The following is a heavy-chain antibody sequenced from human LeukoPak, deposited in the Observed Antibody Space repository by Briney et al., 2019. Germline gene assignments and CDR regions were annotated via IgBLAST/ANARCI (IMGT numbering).Heavy chain of an antibody. J-gene: IGHJ4*02. V-gene: IGHV3-11*05. CDR3: AKADYNDYAFDY. Sequence: GGSLRLSCAASGFTFSDHYMSWIRQAPGRGLDLVSYISTSVTYTEYADSVKGRFTFSRDNSKNTLYLQMTSLRPEDTAIYYCAKADYNDYAFDYWGQGTLVTVSS. D-gene: IGHD4-11*01. CDR2: ISTSVTYT. CDR1: GFTFSDHY.